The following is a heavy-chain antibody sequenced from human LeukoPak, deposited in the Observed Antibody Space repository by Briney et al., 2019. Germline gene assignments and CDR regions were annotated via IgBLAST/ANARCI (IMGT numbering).Heavy chain of an antibody. CDR2: IYYSGST. Sequence: GSLRLSCAASGFTFSSYSMNLVRQAPGKGLEWVGSIYYSGSTYYNPSLKSRVTISVDTSKNQFSLKLSSVTAADTAVYYCARLSGYDWESFYDYWGQGTLVTVSS. J-gene: IGHJ4*02. V-gene: IGHV4-39*07. D-gene: IGHD5-12*01. CDR3: ARLSGYDWESFYDY. CDR1: GFTFSSYS.